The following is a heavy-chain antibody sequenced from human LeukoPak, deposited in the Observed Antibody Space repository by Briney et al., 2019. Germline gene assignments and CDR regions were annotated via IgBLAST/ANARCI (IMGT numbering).Heavy chain of an antibody. V-gene: IGHV4-34*01. CDR2: INHSGST. J-gene: IGHJ5*02. CDR3: ARGLVVPAAIRTGWFDP. Sequence: PSETLSLTCAVYGGSFSGYYWSWLRQPPGKGLEWIGEINHSGSTNYNPSLKSRVTISVDTSKNQFSLKLSSVTAADTAVYYCARGLVVPAAIRTGWFDPWGQGTLVTVSS. D-gene: IGHD2-2*02. CDR1: GGSFSGYY.